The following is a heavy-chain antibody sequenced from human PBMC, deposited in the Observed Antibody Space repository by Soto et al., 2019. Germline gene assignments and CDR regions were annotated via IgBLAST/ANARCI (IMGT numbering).Heavy chain of an antibody. CDR3: ARLWGIADHDS. CDR2: VIPILGKP. J-gene: IGHJ5*01. CDR1: GDIFKTYS. D-gene: IGHD6-13*01. V-gene: IGHV1-69*12. Sequence: VRLLRSGAEVKEPGSSVKVSCKSSGDIFKTYSVSWLRQAPGQGLEWMGGVIPILGKPMYAQKFQDRLTITADESTRTVFMELTSLISGDTAVYFCARLWGIADHDSWGQGTRVIVSS.